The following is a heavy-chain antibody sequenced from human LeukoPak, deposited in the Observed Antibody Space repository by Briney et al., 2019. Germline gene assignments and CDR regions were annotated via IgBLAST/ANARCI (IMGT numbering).Heavy chain of an antibody. V-gene: IGHV4-34*01. CDR1: GFTVSSNY. CDR2: INHSGST. CDR3: AKAPGHTTPLPGASTRAYYLDS. Sequence: GSLRLSCAASGFTVSSNYMSWIRQPPGKGLEWIGEINHSGSTNYNPSLKSRVTISVDTSKNQFSLKLSSVTAADTAVYYCAKAPGHTTPLPGASTRAYYLDSWGQGTLVTVSS. D-gene: IGHD1-1*01. J-gene: IGHJ4*02.